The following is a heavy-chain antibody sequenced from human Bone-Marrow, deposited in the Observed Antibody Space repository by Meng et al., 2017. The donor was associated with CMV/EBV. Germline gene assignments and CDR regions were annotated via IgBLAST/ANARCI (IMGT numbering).Heavy chain of an antibody. CDR1: GYTLIDYY. CDR3: ARSSGWSRFDH. V-gene: IGHV1-2*02. CDR2: INPSDDT. Sequence: QWQLGQVGAEVKKPGASVKVSCKASGYTLIDYYIHWVRQAPGQWLEWMGWINPSDDTNYAQNFQGRVTMTRDMSINTVYMELSRLTSDDTAVYYCARSSGWSRFDHWGQGTLVTVSS. D-gene: IGHD6-19*01. J-gene: IGHJ4*02.